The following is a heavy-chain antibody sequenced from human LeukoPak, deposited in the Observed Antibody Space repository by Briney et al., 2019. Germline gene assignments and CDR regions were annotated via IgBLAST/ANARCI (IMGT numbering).Heavy chain of an antibody. CDR3: ARSYYDFWSGYYSFDY. D-gene: IGHD3-3*01. V-gene: IGHV3-48*03. Sequence: GGSLRLSCAASGFTFSSYEMNWVRQAPGKGLEWVSYISSSGSTIYYADSVKGRFTISRENAKNSLYLQMNSLRAGDTAVYYCARSYYDFWSGYYSFDYWGQGTLVTVSS. CDR1: GFTFSSYE. CDR2: ISSSGSTI. J-gene: IGHJ4*02.